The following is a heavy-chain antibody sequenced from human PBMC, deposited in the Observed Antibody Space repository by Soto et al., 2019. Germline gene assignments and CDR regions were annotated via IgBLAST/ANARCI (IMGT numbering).Heavy chain of an antibody. CDR1: GGSISSGGYY. J-gene: IGHJ4*02. CDR3: ARVTGWIFGVVIIDY. CDR2: IYYSGST. V-gene: IGHV4-31*03. Sequence: TLSLTCTVSGGSISSGGYYWSWIRQHPGKGLEWIGYIYYSGSTYYNPSLKSRVTISVDTSKNQFSLKLSSVTAADTAVYYCARVTGWIFGVVIIDYWGQGTLVTVSS. D-gene: IGHD3-3*01.